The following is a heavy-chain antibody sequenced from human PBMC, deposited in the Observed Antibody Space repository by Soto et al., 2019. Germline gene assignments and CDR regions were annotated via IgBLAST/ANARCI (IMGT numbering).Heavy chain of an antibody. V-gene: IGHV1-69*06. D-gene: IGHD2-15*01. CDR1: GGTFSSYA. J-gene: IGHJ5*02. CDR3: AREGTEVVVAAPFDP. CDR2: IIPIFGTA. Sequence: QVQLVQSGTEVKKPGSSVKVSCKASGGTFSSYAISWVRQAPGQGLEWMGGIIPIFGTANYAQKFQGRVTITADKSTSTAYMELSSLRSEDTAVYYCAREGTEVVVAAPFDPWGQGTLVTVSS.